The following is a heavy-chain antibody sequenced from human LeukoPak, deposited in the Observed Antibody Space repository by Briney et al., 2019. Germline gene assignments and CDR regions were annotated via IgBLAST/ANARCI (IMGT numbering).Heavy chain of an antibody. J-gene: IGHJ4*02. Sequence: PSETLSLTCAVYGGSFSGYYWSWIRQPPGKGLEWIGEINHSGSTNYNLSLKSRVTISVDASKNQFSLKLSSVTAADTAVYYCARVRSRSRYFDYWGQGTLVTVSS. V-gene: IGHV4-34*01. CDR2: INHSGST. D-gene: IGHD2-2*01. CDR1: GGSFSGYY. CDR3: ARVRSRSRYFDY.